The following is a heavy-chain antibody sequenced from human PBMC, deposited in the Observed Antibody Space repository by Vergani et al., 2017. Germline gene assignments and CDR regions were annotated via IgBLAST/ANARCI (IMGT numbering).Heavy chain of an antibody. CDR3: ARDRGIVVVPAAMLEDYYYYYMDV. J-gene: IGHJ6*03. D-gene: IGHD2-2*01. Sequence: QIQLVQSGAEVKKPGASVKVSCKASGYTFTSYGISWVRQAPGQGLEWMGWISAYNGHTNYAQKLQGRVTMTTDTSTSTAYMELRSLRSDDTAVYYCARDRGIVVVPAAMLEDYYYYYMDVWGKGTTVTVSS. CDR2: ISAYNGHT. V-gene: IGHV1-18*01. CDR1: GYTFTSYG.